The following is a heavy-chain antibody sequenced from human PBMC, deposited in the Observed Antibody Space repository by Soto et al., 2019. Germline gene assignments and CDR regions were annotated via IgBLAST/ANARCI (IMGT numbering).Heavy chain of an antibody. CDR1: GFTFSSYG. Sequence: GGSLRLSCAASGFTFSSYGMHWVRQAPGKGLEWVAVISYDGSNKYYADSVKGRFTISRDNSKNTLYLQMNSLRAEDTAVYYCAKATGYSSGWSLWGQGTMVTVS. V-gene: IGHV3-30*18. D-gene: IGHD6-19*01. CDR2: ISYDGSNK. CDR3: AKATGYSSGWSL. J-gene: IGHJ4*02.